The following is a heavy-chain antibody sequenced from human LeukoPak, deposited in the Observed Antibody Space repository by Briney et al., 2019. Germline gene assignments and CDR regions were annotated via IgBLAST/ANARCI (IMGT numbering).Heavy chain of an antibody. J-gene: IGHJ4*02. CDR3: ARGLSRVYDSSGLCDY. CDR2: INHSGST. CDR1: GGSFSGYY. V-gene: IGHV4-34*01. Sequence: SSETLSLTCAVYGGSFSGYYWSWIRQPPGKGLEWIGEINHSGSTNYNPSLKSRVTISVDTSKNQFSLKLSPVTAADTAVYYCARGLSRVYDSSGLCDYWGQGTLVTVSS. D-gene: IGHD3-22*01.